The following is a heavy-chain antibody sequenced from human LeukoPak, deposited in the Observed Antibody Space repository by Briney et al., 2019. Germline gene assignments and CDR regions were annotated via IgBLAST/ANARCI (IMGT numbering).Heavy chain of an antibody. CDR3: ARCDKGVPVLDY. Sequence: PGGSLRLSCAASGFTFSSYSMNWVRQAPGKGLEWVSSISSSSSYIYYADSVKGRFTISRDNAKNSLYLQMNSLRAEDTAVYYYARCDKGVPVLDYWGQGTLVTVSS. D-gene: IGHD2-2*01. V-gene: IGHV3-21*01. CDR2: ISSSSSYI. CDR1: GFTFSSYS. J-gene: IGHJ4*02.